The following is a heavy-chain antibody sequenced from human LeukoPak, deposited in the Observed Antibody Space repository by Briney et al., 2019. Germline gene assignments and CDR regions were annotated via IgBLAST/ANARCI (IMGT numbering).Heavy chain of an antibody. V-gene: IGHV1-18*01. CDR2: ISGYNGYT. D-gene: IGHD4-17*01. J-gene: IGHJ4*02. CDR1: GYTFTSSG. CDR3: ARDLGATVTTNF. Sequence: ASVKVSCKASGYTFTSSGITWVRQAPGQGLEWMGWISGYNGYTIYAQKLQGRVTMTIDTSTGTAYMELRSLRSDDTAVYFCARDLGATVTTNFWGQGTLVTVSS.